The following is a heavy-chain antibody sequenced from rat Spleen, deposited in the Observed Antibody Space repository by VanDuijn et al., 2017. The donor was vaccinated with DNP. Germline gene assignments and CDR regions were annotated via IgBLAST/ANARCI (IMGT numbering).Heavy chain of an antibody. Sequence: EVQLVESGGGLVQPGRSLKLSCVASGFTFNNYWMTWIRQAPGKGLEWVASITNTGGSTYYPDSVKGRFTISRDNAKSTLYLQMNSLRSEDTATYYCTRAFDGSYPYYFDYWGQGVMVTVSS. CDR1: GFTFNNYW. D-gene: IGHD1-12*02. V-gene: IGHV5-31*01. CDR2: ITNTGGST. CDR3: TRAFDGSYPYYFDY. J-gene: IGHJ2*01.